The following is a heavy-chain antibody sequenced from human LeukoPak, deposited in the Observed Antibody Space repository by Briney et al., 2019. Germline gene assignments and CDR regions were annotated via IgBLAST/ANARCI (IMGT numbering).Heavy chain of an antibody. V-gene: IGHV4-61*02. J-gene: IGHJ3*02. CDR1: GGSISSGSYY. CDR3: ARGRTAAGLRRDAFDI. D-gene: IGHD6-13*01. CDR2: IYTSGST. Sequence: SETLSLTCTVSGGSISSGSYYWSWIRQPAGKGLEWIGRIYTSGSTNYNPSLKSRVTISVDTSKNQFSLKLSSVTAADTAVYYCARGRTAAGLRRDAFDIWGQGTMVTVSS.